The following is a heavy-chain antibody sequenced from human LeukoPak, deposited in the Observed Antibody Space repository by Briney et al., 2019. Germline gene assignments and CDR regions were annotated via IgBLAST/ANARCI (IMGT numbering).Heavy chain of an antibody. CDR3: ARGGENSGFDY. D-gene: IGHD6-19*01. J-gene: IGHJ4*02. CDR1: GFTLSSYS. V-gene: IGHV3-21*01. Sequence: GGSLRLSCAASGFTLSSYSMNWVRQAPGKGLEWVSSISSSGSYIYYADSVKGRFTISRDNAKNSLYLQMNSLRAEDTALYYCARGGENSGFDYWGQGTLVIVSS. CDR2: ISSSGSYI.